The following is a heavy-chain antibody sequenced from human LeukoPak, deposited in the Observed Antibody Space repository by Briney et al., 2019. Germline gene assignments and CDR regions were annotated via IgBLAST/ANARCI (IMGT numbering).Heavy chain of an antibody. J-gene: IGHJ5*02. CDR2: IYTSGST. CDR3: ARAYGSGSYYNWFDP. Sequence: SETLSLTCTVSGGSISSYYCSWIRQPAGKGLEWIGRIYTSGSTNYNPSLKSRVTMSVDTSKNQFSLKLSSVTAADTAVYYCARAYGSGSYYNWFDPWGQGTLVTVSS. V-gene: IGHV4-4*07. CDR1: GGSISSYY. D-gene: IGHD3-10*01.